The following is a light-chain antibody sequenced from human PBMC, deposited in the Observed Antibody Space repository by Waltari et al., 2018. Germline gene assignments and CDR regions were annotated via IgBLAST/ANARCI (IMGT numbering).Light chain of an antibody. J-gene: IGKJ1*01. CDR2: GAS. V-gene: IGKV3-15*01. CDR3: QQYNNWWT. Sequence: EIVMTQSPATLSVSPGERATLSCRASQSVSNNLAWYQLQPGKDPMLLIYGASTSATGIPGRFSGSGSGTEFTLTISSLQSEDFAVYYCQQYNNWWTFGQGTKVEIK. CDR1: QSVSNN.